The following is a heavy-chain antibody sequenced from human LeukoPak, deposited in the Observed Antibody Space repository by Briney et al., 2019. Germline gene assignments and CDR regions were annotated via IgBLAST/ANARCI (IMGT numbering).Heavy chain of an antibody. CDR2: IYHSGST. CDR1: GYSISSGYY. J-gene: IGHJ6*03. V-gene: IGHV4-38-2*01. Sequence: SETLSLTCAVSGYSISSGYYWGWIRQPPGKGLEWIGTIYHSGSTYYNPSLKSRVTISVDTSKNQFSLKLSSVTAADTAVYYCARARYDFWSGYSHYYYYMDVWGKGTTVTVSS. D-gene: IGHD3-3*01. CDR3: ARARYDFWSGYSHYYYYMDV.